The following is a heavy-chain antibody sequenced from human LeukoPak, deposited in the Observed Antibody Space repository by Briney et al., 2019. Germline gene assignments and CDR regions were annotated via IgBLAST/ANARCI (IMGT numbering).Heavy chain of an antibody. J-gene: IGHJ5*02. Sequence: ASVKVSCKASGYTFTSYGISWVRQAPGQGLEWMGWISAYNGNTNYAQKLQGRVTITRDTSSSIAYMQLSSLRSEDTAVYYCARDRVLRYFDRSNWFGPWGQGTLVTVSS. D-gene: IGHD3-9*01. CDR3: ARDRVLRYFDRSNWFGP. CDR1: GYTFTSYG. CDR2: ISAYNGNT. V-gene: IGHV1-18*01.